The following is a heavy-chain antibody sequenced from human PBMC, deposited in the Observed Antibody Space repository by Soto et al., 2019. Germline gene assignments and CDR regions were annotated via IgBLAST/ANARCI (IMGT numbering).Heavy chain of an antibody. D-gene: IGHD3-22*01. CDR1: GITVSTNY. CDR3: ARDGGGGYYDSSGYMGV. J-gene: IGHJ4*02. Sequence: GGSLRLSCAASGITVSTNYMSWVRQAPGKGLEWVSVIYSDGKTFYADSVKGRFTIPRDNSQNTVSLQMNSLRADDTAVYYCARDGGGGYYDSSGYMGVWGQGTLVTVSS. CDR2: IYSDGKT. V-gene: IGHV3-53*01.